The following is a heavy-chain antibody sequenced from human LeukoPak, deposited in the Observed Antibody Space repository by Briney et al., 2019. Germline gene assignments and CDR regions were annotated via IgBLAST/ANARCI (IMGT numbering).Heavy chain of an antibody. CDR3: AREGATTAFDY. V-gene: IGHV3-21*04. Sequence: PGGSLRLSCAASGFTFSSYTMNWVRQAPGKGLEWVSSISNTGNHIYYADSVKGRLTISRDNAKNSLYLQMNSLRAEDTAVYYCAREGATTAFDYWGQGTLVTVSS. CDR1: GFTFSSYT. CDR2: ISNTGNHI. J-gene: IGHJ4*02. D-gene: IGHD1-26*01.